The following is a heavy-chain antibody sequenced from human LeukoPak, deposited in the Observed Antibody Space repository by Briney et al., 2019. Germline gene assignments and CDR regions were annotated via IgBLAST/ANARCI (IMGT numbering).Heavy chain of an antibody. CDR1: GGSISSYY. CDR2: IYYSGTT. V-gene: IGHV4-59*01. CDR3: ARGGYCSGGSCTPHYAMDV. J-gene: IGHJ6*02. Sequence: SETLSLTCTVSGGSISSYYWSWIRQPPGKGLEWIGYIYYSGTTNYNPSLKSRVTISVDTSKNQFSLKLSSVTAADTAVYYCARGGYCSGGSCTPHYAMDVWGQGTSVTVSS. D-gene: IGHD2-15*01.